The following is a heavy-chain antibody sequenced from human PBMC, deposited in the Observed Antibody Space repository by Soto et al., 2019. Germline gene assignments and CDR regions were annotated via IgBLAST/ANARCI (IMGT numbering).Heavy chain of an antibody. CDR3: ARGRSSSWSYWFDS. CDR2: IGSGGGT. Sequence: EVQLVESGGGLVQPGGSLRLSCAASGFIFSSYDMHWVRQVTGKGLEWVSGIGSGGGTYYLDSVKGRFTISRENAKNFLYLQMNSLRAGDTAVYYCARGRSSSWSYWFDSWGQGTLVTVSS. J-gene: IGHJ5*01. D-gene: IGHD6-13*01. V-gene: IGHV3-13*04. CDR1: GFIFSSYD.